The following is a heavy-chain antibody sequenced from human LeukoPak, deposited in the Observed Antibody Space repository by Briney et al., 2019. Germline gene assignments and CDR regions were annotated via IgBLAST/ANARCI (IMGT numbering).Heavy chain of an antibody. CDR2: INPNSGGT. CDR1: GYTFTGYY. J-gene: IGHJ5*02. CDR3: ARESCSSTSCPLGWFDP. Sequence: ASLKVSCKASGYTFTGYYMHWVRQAPGQGLEWMGWINPNSGGTNYAQKFQGKVTMTRDTSISTAYMELSRLRSDDTAVYYCARESCSSTSCPLGWFDPWGQGTLVTVSS. V-gene: IGHV1-2*02. D-gene: IGHD2-2*01.